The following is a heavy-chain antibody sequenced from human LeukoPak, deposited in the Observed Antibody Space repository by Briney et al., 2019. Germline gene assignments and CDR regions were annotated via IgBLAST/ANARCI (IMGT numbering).Heavy chain of an antibody. J-gene: IGHJ6*02. D-gene: IGHD6-19*01. CDR3: ARVGGVSGWRSPHYYYGMDV. Sequence: PGGSLRLSCAASGFTFSSYTMNWVRQAPGKGLEWVSSITSSSTYVHYADSVKGRSTISRDNAKNSLFLQMNGLRAEDTAVYYCARVGGVSGWRSPHYYYGMDVWGQGTAVTVSS. CDR1: GFTFSSYT. CDR2: ITSSSTYV. V-gene: IGHV3-21*01.